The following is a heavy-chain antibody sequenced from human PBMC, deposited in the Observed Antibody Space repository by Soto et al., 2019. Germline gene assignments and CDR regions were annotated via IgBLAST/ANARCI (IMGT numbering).Heavy chain of an antibody. CDR2: INHSGST. Sequence: SETLSLTCTVSGGSISSSSYYWDWIRQPPGKGLEWIGDINHSGSTSYNPSLTRRATLSVDTSKNQVSLKLTSVTAADTAVYYCARLASGWQYYYFDFWGRGTPVTVSS. J-gene: IGHJ2*01. CDR3: ARLASGWQYYYFDF. D-gene: IGHD6-19*01. V-gene: IGHV4-39*01. CDR1: GGSISSSSYY.